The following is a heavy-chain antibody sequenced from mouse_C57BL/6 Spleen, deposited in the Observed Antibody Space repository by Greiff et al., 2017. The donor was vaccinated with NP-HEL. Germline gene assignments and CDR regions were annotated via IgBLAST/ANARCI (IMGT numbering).Heavy chain of an antibody. CDR3: ARREYFEG. J-gene: IGHJ1*03. CDR2: IDPSDSYT. CDR1: GYTFTSYW. Sequence: QVQLQQPGAELVMPGASVKLSCKASGYTFTSYWMHWVKQRPGQGLEWIGEIDPSDSYTNYNQKFKGKSTLTVDKSSSTAYMQLSSLTSEDSAVYYCARREYFEGWGTGTTVTVAS. V-gene: IGHV1-69*01.